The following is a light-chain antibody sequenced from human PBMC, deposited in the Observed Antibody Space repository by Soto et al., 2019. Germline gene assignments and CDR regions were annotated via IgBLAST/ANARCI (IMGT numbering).Light chain of an antibody. J-gene: IGKJ5*01. Sequence: DIPITQSPSSLSASVGDRVTITCRASESISRHLNWYQQKPGKAPKLLIYAASSLQNGVPSRFSGSGSGTDFTLTISNLQPEDFATYYCQQSYSTLSITFGQGTRLEIK. CDR3: QQSYSTLSIT. V-gene: IGKV1-39*01. CDR2: AAS. CDR1: ESISRH.